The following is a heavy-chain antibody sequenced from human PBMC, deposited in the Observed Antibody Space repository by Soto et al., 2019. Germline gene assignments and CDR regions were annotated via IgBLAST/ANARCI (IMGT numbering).Heavy chain of an antibody. CDR3: VRDSGAKLSSS. CDR1: GGTFSSYR. V-gene: IGHV1-69*13. D-gene: IGHD6-13*01. J-gene: IGHJ4*02. CDR2: IVPIYRTA. Sequence: SVKVSCKASGGTFSSYRINWVRQAPGQGLEWVGRIVPIYRTADYAQKFQGRVTITADESARTSYMELRSLKSQDTAVYYCVRDSGAKLSSSWGQGTLVTVSS.